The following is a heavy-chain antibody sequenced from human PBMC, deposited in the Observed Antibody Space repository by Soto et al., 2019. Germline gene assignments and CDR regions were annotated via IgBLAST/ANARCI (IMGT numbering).Heavy chain of an antibody. CDR2: IYPDNSDT. CDR3: ARPGRVDYGDYGANDY. D-gene: IGHD4-17*01. CDR1: GYRFNTYW. J-gene: IGHJ4*02. Sequence: GESLKISCKGSGYRFNTYWIVWVRQMPGKGLEWMGIIYPDNSDTRYSPSFQGQVTISADKSIGTAYLQWNSLKASDTAMYYCARPGRVDYGDYGANDYWGQGTLVTVSS. V-gene: IGHV5-51*01.